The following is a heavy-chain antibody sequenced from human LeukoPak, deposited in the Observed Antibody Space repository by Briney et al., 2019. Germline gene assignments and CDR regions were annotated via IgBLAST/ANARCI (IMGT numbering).Heavy chain of an antibody. V-gene: IGHV3-7*01. CDR2: IKQDGSEK. D-gene: IGHD6-13*01. Sequence: GGSLRLSCAASGFTFSSYWMSWVRQAPGKGLEWVANIKQDGSEKYYVDSVKGRFTISRDNAKNSLYLQMNSLRAEDTAVYYCARVETAAAGEYFQHWGQGTLVTVSS. CDR3: ARVETAAAGEYFQH. CDR1: GFTFSSYW. J-gene: IGHJ1*01.